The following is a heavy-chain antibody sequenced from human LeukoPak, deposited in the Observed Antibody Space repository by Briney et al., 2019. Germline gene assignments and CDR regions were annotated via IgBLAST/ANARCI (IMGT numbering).Heavy chain of an antibody. J-gene: IGHJ5*02. CDR1: GFTFNTYG. CDR3: VKERGHIVVVPSAISGFDP. V-gene: IGHV3-30*02. D-gene: IGHD2-2*01. Sequence: GRSLRLSCAASGFTFNTYGMHWVRQAPGRGLEWVAFIRYDGSFDYYADSVKGRFTITRDNSKSTVYLQMNSLKHEDTALYYCVKERGHIVVVPSAISGFDPWGQGTLVTVSS. CDR2: IRYDGSFD.